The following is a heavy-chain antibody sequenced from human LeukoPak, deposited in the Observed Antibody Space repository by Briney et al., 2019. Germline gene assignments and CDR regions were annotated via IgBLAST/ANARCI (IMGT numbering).Heavy chain of an antibody. CDR1: GYTFTCYY. V-gene: IGHV1-2*02. J-gene: IGHJ3*02. CDR2: INPNSGGT. CDR3: ARTYYDILTGSDDAFDI. Sequence: ASVKVSCKASGYTFTCYYMHWVRQAPGQGLEWMGWINPNSGGTNYAQKFQGRVTMTRDTSINTAYMELSRLRSDDTAVYYCARTYYDILTGSDDAFDIWGQGTMVTVSS. D-gene: IGHD3-9*01.